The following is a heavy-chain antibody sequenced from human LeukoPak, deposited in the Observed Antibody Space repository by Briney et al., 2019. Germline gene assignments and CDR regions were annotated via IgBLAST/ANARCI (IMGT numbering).Heavy chain of an antibody. V-gene: IGHV3-23*01. CDR3: ARALVGDGASAY. J-gene: IGHJ4*02. CDR1: GFTFSDYY. D-gene: IGHD4/OR15-4a*01. Sequence: PGGSLRLSCAASGFTFSDYYMSWIRQAPGKGLEWVSAISGSGGSTYYADSVKGRFTISRDNSKNTLYLQMNSLRAEDTAVYYCARALVGDGASAYWGQGTLVTVSS. CDR2: ISGSGGST.